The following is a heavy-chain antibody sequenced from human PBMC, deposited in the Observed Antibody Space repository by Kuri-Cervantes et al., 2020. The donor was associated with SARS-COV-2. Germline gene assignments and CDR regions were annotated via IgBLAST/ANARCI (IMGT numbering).Heavy chain of an antibody. Sequence: ASVKVSCKASGYTFTCCSLHWLQQAPGQGLERMRWITLYNGNTNYAKKFQGRVTITADESTSTAYMELSSLRSEDTAVYYCARAGIGVVVPAADPDYYYYYGMDVWGQGTTVTVSS. V-gene: IGHV1-68*01. CDR1: GYTFTCCS. CDR2: ITLYNGNT. D-gene: IGHD2-2*01. J-gene: IGHJ6*02. CDR3: ARAGIGVVVPAADPDYYYYYGMDV.